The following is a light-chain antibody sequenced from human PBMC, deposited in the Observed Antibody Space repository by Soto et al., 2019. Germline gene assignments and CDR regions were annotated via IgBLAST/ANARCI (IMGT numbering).Light chain of an antibody. CDR1: SSDVGSYNL. CDR3: CSYAGGVI. J-gene: IGLJ2*01. Sequence: QSALTQPASVSGSPGQSITISCTGTSSDVGSYNLVSWYQQYPGKAPKLMIYEVTKRPSGVSDRFSGSKSGNTASLTISGLHDDDEADYYCCSYAGGVIFGGGTKLTVL. V-gene: IGLV2-23*02. CDR2: EVT.